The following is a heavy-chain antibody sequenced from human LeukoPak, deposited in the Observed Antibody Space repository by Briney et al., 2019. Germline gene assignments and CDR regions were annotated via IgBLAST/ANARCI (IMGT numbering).Heavy chain of an antibody. CDR1: GFTFSSYA. CDR3: AKDRLAAAGTGSYYYYGMDV. V-gene: IGHV3-23*01. CDR2: ISGSGGST. Sequence: GGSLRLSCAASGFTFSSYAMNWVRQAPGKGLEWVSGISGSGGSTYYADSVKGRFTISRDNAKNSLYLQMNSLRAEDTALYYCAKDRLAAAGTGSYYYYGMDVWGQGTTVTVSS. D-gene: IGHD6-13*01. J-gene: IGHJ6*02.